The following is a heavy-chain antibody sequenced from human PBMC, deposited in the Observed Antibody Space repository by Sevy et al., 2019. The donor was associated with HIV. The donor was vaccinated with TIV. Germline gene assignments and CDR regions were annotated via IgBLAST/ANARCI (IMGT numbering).Heavy chain of an antibody. CDR1: GYTFAVYY. V-gene: IGHV1-2*06. Sequence: ASVKVSCKASGYTFAVYYLHWVRQAPGQGLEWMGRINPNTGVTNYAQKFQGGVTMTRDTSITTAYMELHRLGSDDTAVYYCAVLATISSFDYWGQGSLVTVSS. D-gene: IGHD5-12*01. J-gene: IGHJ4*02. CDR2: INPNTGVT. CDR3: AVLATISSFDY.